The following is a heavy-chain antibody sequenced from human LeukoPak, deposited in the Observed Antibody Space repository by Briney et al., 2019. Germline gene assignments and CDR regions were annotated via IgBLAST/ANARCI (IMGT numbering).Heavy chain of an antibody. J-gene: IGHJ6*03. CDR3: ASAFGVGAYYYYYMDV. D-gene: IGHD3-3*01. Sequence: PGGSLRLSCAASGFTFSSYAMSWVRQAPGKGLEWVSAISGSGGSTYYADSVKGRFTISRDNSKNTLYLQMNSLRAEDTAMYYCASAFGVGAYYYYYMDVWGRGTTVTVSS. CDR2: ISGSGGST. V-gene: IGHV3-23*01. CDR1: GFTFSSYA.